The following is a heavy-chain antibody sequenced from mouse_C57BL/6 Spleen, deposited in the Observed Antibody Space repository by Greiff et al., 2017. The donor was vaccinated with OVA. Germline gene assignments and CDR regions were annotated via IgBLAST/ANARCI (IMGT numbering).Heavy chain of an antibody. Sequence: QVRLQQSGAELVKPGASVKMSCKASGSTFPTYPLEWMKQNHGKSLEWIGNFHPYNDDTKYNEKFKGKATLTVEKSTSTVYLELSRLTSDDSTVYYGARGDDYDRYYFDCWGQGTTLTVSS. CDR2: FHPYNDDT. V-gene: IGHV1-47*01. J-gene: IGHJ2*01. CDR3: ARGDDYDRYYFDC. CDR1: GSTFPTYP. D-gene: IGHD2-4*01.